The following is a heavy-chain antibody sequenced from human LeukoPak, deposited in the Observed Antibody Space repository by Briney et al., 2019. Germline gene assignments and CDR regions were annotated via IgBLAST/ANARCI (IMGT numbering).Heavy chain of an antibody. CDR1: GFTFRNYW. Sequence: GGSLRLSCAASGFTFRNYWMSWVRQAPGKGLEWVAFIRYDGSIKYYADSVKGRFTISRDSSKNTLYLQMNSLRADDTAVYYCARVGFRYYYDSSEPLYYFDYWGQGTLVTVSS. V-gene: IGHV3-30*02. J-gene: IGHJ4*02. CDR3: ARVGFRYYYDSSEPLYYFDY. CDR2: IRYDGSIK. D-gene: IGHD3-22*01.